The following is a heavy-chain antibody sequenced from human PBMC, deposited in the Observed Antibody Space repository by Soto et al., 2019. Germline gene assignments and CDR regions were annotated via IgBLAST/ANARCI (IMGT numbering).Heavy chain of an antibody. J-gene: IGHJ3*02. CDR3: ARPDYGDSLFRAFDI. Sequence: ASETLSLTCTVSGASISSSSYYWGWIRQPPGKGLEWIGSMYYSGSTNYNPSLKSRVTISVDTSKNQFSLKLSSVTAADTAVYYCARPDYGDSLFRAFDIWGQGTMVTVSS. CDR2: MYYSGST. D-gene: IGHD4-17*01. V-gene: IGHV4-39*01. CDR1: GASISSSSYY.